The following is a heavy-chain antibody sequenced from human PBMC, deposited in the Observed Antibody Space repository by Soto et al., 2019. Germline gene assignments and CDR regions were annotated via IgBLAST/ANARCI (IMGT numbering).Heavy chain of an antibody. Sequence: QVQLQESGPGLVKPSETLSLTCTVSSGSISGYYWSWIRQPPGKGLEWIGYIYYSGTTNNNPSLKSRVTISVDTSKNQVSLRIYSVTAADTAVYYCARVRGTSVGHWYFDLWGRGALVTVSS. D-gene: IGHD1-26*01. J-gene: IGHJ2*01. V-gene: IGHV4-59*01. CDR1: SGSISGYY. CDR3: ARVRGTSVGHWYFDL. CDR2: IYYSGTT.